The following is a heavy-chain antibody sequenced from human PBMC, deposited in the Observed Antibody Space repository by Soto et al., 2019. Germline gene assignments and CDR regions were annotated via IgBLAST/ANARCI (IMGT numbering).Heavy chain of an antibody. CDR2: INPSGGST. Sequence: QVQLVQYGAEVKKPGASVKVSCKASGYTFTSYYMHWVRQAPGQGLEWMGIINPSGGSTSYAQKFQGRATMTRDTSTSTGYMELSSLRSEDTAVYYCARGRTVLRYFDWLPLDPWGQGTLVTVSS. CDR3: ARGRTVLRYFDWLPLDP. D-gene: IGHD3-9*01. J-gene: IGHJ5*02. CDR1: GYTFTSYY. V-gene: IGHV1-46*03.